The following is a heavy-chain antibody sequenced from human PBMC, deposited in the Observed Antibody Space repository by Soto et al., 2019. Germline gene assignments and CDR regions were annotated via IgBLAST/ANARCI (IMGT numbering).Heavy chain of an antibody. CDR1: GYTFTSYG. V-gene: IGHV1-18*04. Sequence: ASVKVSCKASGYTFTSYGISWVRQAPGQGLEWMGWISAYHGNTNYAQKLQGRVTMTTDTSTSTAYMELRSLRSDDTAVYYCARDLDDSSGIVGDYDYWGQGTPVTVYS. D-gene: IGHD3-22*01. CDR2: ISAYHGNT. CDR3: ARDLDDSSGIVGDYDY. J-gene: IGHJ4*02.